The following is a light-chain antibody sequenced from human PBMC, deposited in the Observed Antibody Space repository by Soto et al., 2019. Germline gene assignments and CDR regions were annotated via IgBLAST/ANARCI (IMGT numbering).Light chain of an antibody. CDR2: DAS. Sequence: EIVLTQSPATLSLSPGERATLSCRASQSVSSQLAWYQQKPGQAPRLLIYDASNTATGIPARFSGSGSGTDFTLTISSLEPEDFGVYYCHQRSNWPRTFGQGTKLEI. CDR3: HQRSNWPRT. CDR1: QSVSSQ. V-gene: IGKV3-11*01. J-gene: IGKJ2*01.